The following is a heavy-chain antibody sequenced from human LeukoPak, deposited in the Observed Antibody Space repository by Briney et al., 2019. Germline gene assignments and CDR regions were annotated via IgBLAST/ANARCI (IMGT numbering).Heavy chain of an antibody. CDR1: GFTFSTYS. CDR2: ISYDGRNK. V-gene: IGHV3-30*18. CDR3: AKVLKREGFDY. Sequence: GRSLRLSCAASGFTFSTYSMHWVRQAPGKGLEWVAVISYDGRNKYYADSVKGRFTISRDNSKNMVYLQMSSLRTEDTAVYYCAKVLKREGFDYWGQGALVTVSS. J-gene: IGHJ4*02.